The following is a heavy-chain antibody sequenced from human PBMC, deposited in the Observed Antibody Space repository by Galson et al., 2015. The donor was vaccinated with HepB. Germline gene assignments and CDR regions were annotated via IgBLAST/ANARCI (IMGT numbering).Heavy chain of an antibody. J-gene: IGHJ4*02. CDR2: EFYTSEWRN. CDR1: GDSVSSDSVA. V-gene: IGHV6-1*01. D-gene: IGHD3-16*01. CDR3: ARWGHTSHLFDY. Sequence: CAISGDSVSSDSVAWNWLRRSPSRGLEWLGREFYTSEWRNEDAASPKSRRSIAAAASKNPFPLQLESVTPEDTAVYYCARWGHTSHLFDYWGQGALVTVSP.